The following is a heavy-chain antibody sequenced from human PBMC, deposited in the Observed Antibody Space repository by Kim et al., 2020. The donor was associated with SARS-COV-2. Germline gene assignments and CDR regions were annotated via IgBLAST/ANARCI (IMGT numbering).Heavy chain of an antibody. CDR3: ATNSTVY. J-gene: IGHJ4*02. Sequence: WGSPYYAECVKGRLTISRDNSKNTLYLQMNSLRAKDTAVYNCATNSTVYWGQGTLVTVSS. CDR2: WGSP. D-gene: IGHD2-2*01. V-gene: IGHV3-23*01.